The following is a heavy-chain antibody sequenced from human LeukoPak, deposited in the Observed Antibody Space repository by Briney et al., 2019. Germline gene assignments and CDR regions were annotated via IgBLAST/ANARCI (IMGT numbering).Heavy chain of an antibody. D-gene: IGHD2-15*01. CDR1: GYTFNSYG. CDR3: ARTGCSGGSCYWLLGVGYFDY. CDR2: VSAYNGHT. J-gene: IGHJ4*02. Sequence: ASLKVSCKASGYTFNSYGISWVRQAPGQGLEWMGWVSAYNGHTNYAQKFQGRVTMTTDTSTSTAYMELSSLRSEDTAVYYCARTGCSGGSCYWLLGVGYFDYWGQGTLVTVSS. V-gene: IGHV1-18*01.